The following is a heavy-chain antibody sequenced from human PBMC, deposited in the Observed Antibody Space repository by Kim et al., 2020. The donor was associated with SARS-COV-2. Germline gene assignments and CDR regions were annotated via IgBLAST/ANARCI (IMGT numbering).Heavy chain of an antibody. CDR3: ARRYCSGGSCYSGAF. D-gene: IGHD2-15*01. CDR2: TRNKANSYTT. CDR1: GFTFSDHY. V-gene: IGHV3-72*01. J-gene: IGHJ3*01. Sequence: GGSLRLSCAASGFTFSDHYMDWVRQAPGKGLEWVGRTRNKANSYTTVYAASVKGRFTISRDDSKNSLYLQMNSLKTEDTAVYYCARRYCSGGSCYSGAF.